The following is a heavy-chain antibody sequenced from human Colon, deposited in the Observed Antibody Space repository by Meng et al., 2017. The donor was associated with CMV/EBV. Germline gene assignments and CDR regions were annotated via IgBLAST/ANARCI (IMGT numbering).Heavy chain of an antibody. J-gene: IGHJ4*02. CDR1: GGSLSTYY. CDR2: ISTNRNT. CDR3: VRGGYSGTQTGGVQEY. D-gene: IGHD5-12*01. Sequence: HGQLQESGPGLVKPSETLSLTCTVSGGSLSTYYWSWIRQPAGEGLEWLGRISTNRNTDYNPSLNSRATIWLDTSNNQFSLKLTSVTAADTAVYYCVRGGYSGTQTGGVQEYWGQGTLVTVSS. V-gene: IGHV4-4*07.